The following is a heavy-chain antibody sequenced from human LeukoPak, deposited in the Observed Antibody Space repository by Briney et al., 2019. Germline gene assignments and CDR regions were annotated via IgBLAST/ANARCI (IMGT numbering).Heavy chain of an antibody. D-gene: IGHD1-26*01. J-gene: IGHJ4*02. CDR1: GGSISSSAYY. CDR2: IYYSGST. CDR3: VRQAREGPLPRYFDY. Sequence: SETLSLTCSVSGGSISSSAYYWVWIRQPPGKGLEWIGTIYYSGSTYYNPSLKSRVTISVDTSKNQFSLRLSSVAAADTAMYFCVRQAREGPLPRYFDYWGQGTLVTVPS. V-gene: IGHV4-39*01.